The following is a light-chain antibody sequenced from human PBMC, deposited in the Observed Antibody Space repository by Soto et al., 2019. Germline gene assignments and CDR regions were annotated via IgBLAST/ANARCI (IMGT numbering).Light chain of an antibody. Sequence: EIVLTQSPGALSLSPVERATLSCRASQSVSNNYLAWYQQKPGQAPRLLIYGASSRATGIPDRFSGSGSGTDFTLTISGLEPEDSAAYYCQRHGATFGQGTKVDIK. CDR1: QSVSNNY. CDR2: GAS. J-gene: IGKJ1*01. V-gene: IGKV3-20*01. CDR3: QRHGAT.